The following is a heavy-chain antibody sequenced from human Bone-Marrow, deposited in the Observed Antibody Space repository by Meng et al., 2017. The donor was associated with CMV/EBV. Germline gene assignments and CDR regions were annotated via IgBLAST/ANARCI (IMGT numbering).Heavy chain of an antibody. D-gene: IGHD4/OR15-4a*01. J-gene: IGHJ6*02. Sequence: SETLSLTCTVSGGSISSYYWSWIRQPPGKGLEWIGYIYYSGSTNYNPSLKSRVTISVDTSKTQFSLKLSSVTAADTAVYYCARGGAPPSYYYYYYCMDVWGQGTMVTVSS. CDR3: ARGGAPPSYYYYYYCMDV. V-gene: IGHV4-59*01. CDR2: IYYSGST. CDR1: GGSISSYY.